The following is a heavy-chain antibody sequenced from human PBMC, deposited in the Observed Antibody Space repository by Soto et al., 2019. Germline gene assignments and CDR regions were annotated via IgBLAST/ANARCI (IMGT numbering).Heavy chain of an antibody. CDR2: ISAYNGNT. V-gene: IGHV1-18*01. D-gene: IGHD6-19*01. CDR1: GYTFTSYG. J-gene: IGHJ6*02. Sequence: ASVKVSCKASGYTFTSYGISCERQAPGQGLEWMGWISAYNGNTNYAQKLQGRVTMTTDTSTSTAYMELRSLRSDDTAVYYCARCLAAVAGASYYGMDVWGQGTTVTVSS. CDR3: ARCLAAVAGASYYGMDV.